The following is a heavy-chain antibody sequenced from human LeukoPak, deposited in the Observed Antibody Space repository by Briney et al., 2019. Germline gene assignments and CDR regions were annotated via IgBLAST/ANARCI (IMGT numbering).Heavy chain of an antibody. J-gene: IGHJ4*02. V-gene: IGHV1-69*04. CDR1: GGTFSSYA. CDR2: IIPILGIA. CDR3: AKTLRYSSGWYAY. D-gene: IGHD6-19*01. Sequence: SVKVSCKASGGTFSSYAISWVRQAPGQGLEWMGRIIPILGIANYAQKFQGRVTITADKSTSTAYMELSSLRSEDTAVYYCAKTLRYSSGWYAYWGQGTLVTVSS.